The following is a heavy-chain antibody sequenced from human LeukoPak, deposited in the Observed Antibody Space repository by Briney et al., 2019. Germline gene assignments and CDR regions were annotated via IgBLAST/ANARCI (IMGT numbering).Heavy chain of an antibody. CDR3: AKFGGYYDSSGYFDY. J-gene: IGHJ4*02. Sequence: GGSLRLSCAASGFTFSSYAMSWVRQAPGEGLEWVSAISGSGGSTYYADSVKGRFTISRDNSKNTLYLQMNSLRAEDAAVYYCAKFGGYYDSSGYFDYWGQGTLVTVSS. CDR1: GFTFSSYA. D-gene: IGHD3-22*01. CDR2: ISGSGGST. V-gene: IGHV3-23*01.